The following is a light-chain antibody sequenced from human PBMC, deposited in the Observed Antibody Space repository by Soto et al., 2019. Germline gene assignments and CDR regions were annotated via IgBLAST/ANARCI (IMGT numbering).Light chain of an antibody. J-gene: IGKJ2*01. CDR2: KVS. CDR1: QSLLFYDGNTY. V-gene: IGKV2-30*01. Sequence: DVVMSQSPLSLPVTFGQPASIACRSSQSLLFYDGNTYLSWFRQRPGQSPRRLIYKVSNRDSGVXDXXSGSGSGTDFTLKISRVEAEDIGVYYCMQGTHWPYTFGQGTRLEIK. CDR3: MQGTHWPYT.